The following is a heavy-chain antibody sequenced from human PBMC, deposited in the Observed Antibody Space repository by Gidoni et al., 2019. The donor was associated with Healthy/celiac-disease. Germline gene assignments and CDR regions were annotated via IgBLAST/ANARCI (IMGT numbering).Heavy chain of an antibody. CDR3: ARGQSVVAATPGVWY. Sequence: QVQLVESGGGVVQPGRSLRLSCAASGFTFSSYGMHWVRQAPGKGLEWVAVIWYDGSNKYYADSVKGRFTISRDNSKNTLYLQMNSLRAEDTAVYYCARGQSVVAATPGVWYWGQGTLVTVSS. D-gene: IGHD2-15*01. J-gene: IGHJ4*02. CDR1: GFTFSSYG. CDR2: IWYDGSNK. V-gene: IGHV3-33*01.